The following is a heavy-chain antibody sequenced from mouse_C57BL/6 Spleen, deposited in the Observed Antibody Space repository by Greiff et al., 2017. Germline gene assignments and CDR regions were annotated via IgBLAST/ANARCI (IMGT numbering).Heavy chain of an antibody. J-gene: IGHJ3*01. Sequence: EVKLVESGGGLVKPGGSLKLSCAASGFTFSDYGMHWVRQAPEKGLEWVAYISSGSSTIYYADTVKGRFTISRDNAKNTLFLQMTSLRSEDTAMYYCARGDYYDYGGFAYWGQGTLVTVSA. CDR2: ISSGSSTI. D-gene: IGHD2-4*01. V-gene: IGHV5-17*01. CDR1: GFTFSDYG. CDR3: ARGDYYDYGGFAY.